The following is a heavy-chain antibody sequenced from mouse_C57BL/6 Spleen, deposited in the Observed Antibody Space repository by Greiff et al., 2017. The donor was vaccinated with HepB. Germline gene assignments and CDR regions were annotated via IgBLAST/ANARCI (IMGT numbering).Heavy chain of an antibody. CDR3: SRSASDYFGPLDY. Sequence: QVQLKQSGAELVRPGTSVKVSCKASGYAFTNYLIEWVKQRPGQGLEWIGVINPGSGGTNYNEKFKGKATLTADKSSSTAYMQLSSLTSEDSAVYLRSRSASDYFGPLDYWGQGTTLTVSS. J-gene: IGHJ2*01. CDR2: INPGSGGT. CDR1: GYAFTNYL. D-gene: IGHD1-2*01. V-gene: IGHV1-54*01.